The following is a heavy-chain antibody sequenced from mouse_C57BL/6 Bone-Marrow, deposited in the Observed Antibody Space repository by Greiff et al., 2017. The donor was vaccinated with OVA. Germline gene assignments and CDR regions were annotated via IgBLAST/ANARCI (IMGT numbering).Heavy chain of an antibody. CDR3: DSGGYSHYDGGAWFSY. D-gene: IGHD1-2*01. V-gene: IGHV1-18*01. CDR2: INPINGGT. J-gene: IGHJ3*01. CDR1: GYTFTDYN. Sequence: EVQLQQSGPELAKPGASVKIPCKASGYTFTDYNMAWVKQSHGNSLEWIGDINPINGGTIYNQKFKGKATLTVDTSSSTAYMELRSLTSEDTAVSYYDSGGYSHYDGGAWFSYWGQGTLVTVSA.